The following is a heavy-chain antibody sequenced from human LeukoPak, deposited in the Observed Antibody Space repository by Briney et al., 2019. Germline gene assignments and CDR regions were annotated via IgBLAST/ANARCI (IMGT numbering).Heavy chain of an antibody. D-gene: IGHD3-3*01. Sequence: QPGGSLRLSCAASGFTFSNYAMSWVRQAPGKGLEWVSGISGSGGSTYYADSVKGRFTISRDNSKNTLYLQMNSLRAEDTAVYYCAKDLGPEYYDFWSGYSNYGMDVWGQGTTVTVSS. CDR2: ISGSGGST. J-gene: IGHJ6*02. V-gene: IGHV3-23*01. CDR3: AKDLGPEYYDFWSGYSNYGMDV. CDR1: GFTFSNYA.